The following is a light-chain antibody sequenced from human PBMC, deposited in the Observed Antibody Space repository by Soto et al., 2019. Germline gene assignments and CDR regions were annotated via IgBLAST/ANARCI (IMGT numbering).Light chain of an antibody. J-gene: IGKJ1*01. CDR3: QQYYSTPAT. Sequence: AIRMTQSPSSLSASTGDRVTITCRASQGISSYLAWYQQKPGKAPKLLIYAASTLQSGVPSRYSGSGSGTDCTLTISCLQSEDFAAYYCQQYYSTPATFGQGTKVEIK. CDR2: AAS. CDR1: QGISSY. V-gene: IGKV1-8*01.